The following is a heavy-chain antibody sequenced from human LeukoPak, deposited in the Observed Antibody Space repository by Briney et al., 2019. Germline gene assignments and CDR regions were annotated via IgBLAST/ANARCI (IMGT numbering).Heavy chain of an antibody. V-gene: IGHV3-33*01. Sequence: PGRSLRLSCAAAGFTFNTYGMHWLRQAPGKGLEWVALIWYDGSNKYYADSVKGRFTISRDNSRDTLFLQMNSLRVEDSAVYYCARDRGTNIVTAGLRPGYIDCWGQGTLSPSPQ. CDR1: GFTFNTYG. CDR3: ARDRGTNIVTAGLRPGYIDC. D-gene: IGHD2-21*02. J-gene: IGHJ4*02. CDR2: IWYDGSNK.